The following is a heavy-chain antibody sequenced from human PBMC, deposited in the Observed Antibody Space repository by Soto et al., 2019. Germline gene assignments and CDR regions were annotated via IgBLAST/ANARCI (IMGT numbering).Heavy chain of an antibody. V-gene: IGHV3-23*01. CDR1: GFIFSSYA. D-gene: IGHD6-19*01. J-gene: IGHJ6*02. CDR2: ISGGSANT. CDR3: AKVPQWLVLGTDYYYGMDV. Sequence: PGGSLRLSCAASGFIFSSYAMTWVRQAPGKGLGWVSAISGGSANTYYADSVKGRFTISRDNSKNTLYLQMNSLRAEDTAVYYCAKVPQWLVLGTDYYYGMDVWGQGTTVTVSS.